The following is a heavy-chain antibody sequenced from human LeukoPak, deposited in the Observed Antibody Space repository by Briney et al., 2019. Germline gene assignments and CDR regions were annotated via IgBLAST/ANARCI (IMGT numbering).Heavy chain of an antibody. Sequence: TGGSLRLSCAASGFTFSSYAMSWVRQAPGKGLEWVSAISGSGGSTYYADSVKGRFTISRDNSKNTLYLQMNSLRAEDTAVYYCAKVGSRGSYFDYWGQGTLVTVSS. CDR3: AKVGSRGSYFDY. CDR2: ISGSGGST. V-gene: IGHV3-23*01. D-gene: IGHD3-16*01. CDR1: GFTFSSYA. J-gene: IGHJ4*02.